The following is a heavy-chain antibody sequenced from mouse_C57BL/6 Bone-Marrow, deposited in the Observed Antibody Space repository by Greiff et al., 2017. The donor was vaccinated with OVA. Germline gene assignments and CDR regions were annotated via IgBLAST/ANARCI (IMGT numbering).Heavy chain of an antibody. V-gene: IGHV3-6*01. CDR3: ARAASNDY. D-gene: IGHD6-1*01. J-gene: IGHJ2*01. Sequence: DVKLQESGPGLVKPSQSLSLTCSVTGYSITSGYYWNWIRQFPGNKLEWMGYISYDGSNNYNPSLKNRISITRDTSKNQFFLKLNSVTTEDTATYYCARAASNDYWGQGTTLTVSS. CDR1: GYSITSGYY. CDR2: ISYDGSN.